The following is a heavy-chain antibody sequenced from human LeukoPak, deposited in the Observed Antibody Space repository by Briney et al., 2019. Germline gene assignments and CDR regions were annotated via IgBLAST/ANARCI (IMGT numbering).Heavy chain of an antibody. Sequence: SVKVSCKASGGTFSSYAISWVRQAPGQGLEWMGGIIPIFGTANYAQKFQGRVTITADESTSTAYMELSSLRSEDTAVYYCARDGSHCSSTSCPIQHWGQGTLVTVSS. CDR1: GGTFSSYA. CDR2: IIPIFGTA. D-gene: IGHD2-2*01. V-gene: IGHV1-69*13. CDR3: ARDGSHCSSTSCPIQH. J-gene: IGHJ1*01.